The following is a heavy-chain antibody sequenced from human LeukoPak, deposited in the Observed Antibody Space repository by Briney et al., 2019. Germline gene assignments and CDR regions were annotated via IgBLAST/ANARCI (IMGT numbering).Heavy chain of an antibody. CDR1: GGSISSTSHY. V-gene: IGHV4-39*01. CDR3: ARARGLGAFDI. Sequence: SETLSLTCSVSGGSISSTSHYWVWNRQPPGKGLEWIANIYYSGNTYYKSSLKSRTTISVDTSKNQFSLKMRSVIAGDTAVYYCARARGLGAFDIWGQGTKVTVSS. CDR2: IYYSGNT. J-gene: IGHJ3*02.